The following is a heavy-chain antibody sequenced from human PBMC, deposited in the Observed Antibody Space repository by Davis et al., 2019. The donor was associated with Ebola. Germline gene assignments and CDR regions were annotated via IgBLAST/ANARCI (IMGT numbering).Heavy chain of an antibody. V-gene: IGHV4-34*01. D-gene: IGHD3-10*01. CDR1: GGSFSGYY. CDR2: INHSGST. J-gene: IGHJ4*02. Sequence: MPGGSLRLSCAVYGGSFSGYYWSWIRQPPGKGLEWIGEINHSGSTNYNPSLKSRVTISVDTSKNQFSLKLSSVTAADTAVYYCARDITMVQGPSLFDYWGQGTLVTVSS. CDR3: ARDITMVQGPSLFDY.